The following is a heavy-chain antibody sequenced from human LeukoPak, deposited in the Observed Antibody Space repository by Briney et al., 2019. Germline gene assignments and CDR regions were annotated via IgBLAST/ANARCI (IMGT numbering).Heavy chain of an antibody. Sequence: GGSLRLSCAASGFTFDDYAMHWARQAPGEGLEWVSGISWNSGSIGYADSVKGRFTISRDNAKNSLYLQMNSLRAEDTALYYCAKDIVSTSSNWFDPWGQGTLVTVSS. D-gene: IGHD2-2*01. V-gene: IGHV3-9*01. CDR3: AKDIVSTSSNWFDP. J-gene: IGHJ5*02. CDR1: GFTFDDYA. CDR2: ISWNSGSI.